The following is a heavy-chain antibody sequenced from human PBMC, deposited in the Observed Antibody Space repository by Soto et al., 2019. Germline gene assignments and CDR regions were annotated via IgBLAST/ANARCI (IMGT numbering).Heavy chain of an antibody. Sequence: GESLKISCKGSGYSFTSYWIGWVRQMPGKGLEWMGIIYPGDSDTRYSPSFQGQVTISADKSISTAYLQWSSLKASDTAMHYCARPQYSSSWYGAFDIWGQGTMVTVSS. CDR2: IYPGDSDT. V-gene: IGHV5-51*01. J-gene: IGHJ3*02. CDR1: GYSFTSYW. D-gene: IGHD6-13*01. CDR3: ARPQYSSSWYGAFDI.